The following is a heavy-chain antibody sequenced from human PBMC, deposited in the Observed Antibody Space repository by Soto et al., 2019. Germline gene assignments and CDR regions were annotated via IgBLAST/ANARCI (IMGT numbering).Heavy chain of an antibody. Sequence: SETLSRTCAGSGGSISSGGYSWSWIRQPPGKGLEWIGYIYHSGSTYYNPSLKSRVTISVDRSKNQFSLKLSSVTAADTAVYYCARVTDRWGQGTLVTVSS. CDR1: GGSISSGGYS. J-gene: IGHJ5*02. V-gene: IGHV4-30-2*01. CDR2: IYHSGST. CDR3: ARVTDR.